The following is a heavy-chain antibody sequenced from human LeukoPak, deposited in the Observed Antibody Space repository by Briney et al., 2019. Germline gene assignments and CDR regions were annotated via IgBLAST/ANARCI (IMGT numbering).Heavy chain of an antibody. CDR1: GDSFSSNNAT. CDR3: ARDRAVAGTINWFDP. V-gene: IGHV6-1*01. CDR2: TYYRSKWYN. D-gene: IGHD6-19*01. J-gene: IGHJ5*02. Sequence: SQTLSLTCAISGDSFSSNNATWNWIRQSPSRGLEWLGRTYYRSKWYNDYAVSVKSRITVNPDTSKNQFSLQLNSVTPEDTAVYYCARDRAVAGTINWFDPWGQGTLVTVSS.